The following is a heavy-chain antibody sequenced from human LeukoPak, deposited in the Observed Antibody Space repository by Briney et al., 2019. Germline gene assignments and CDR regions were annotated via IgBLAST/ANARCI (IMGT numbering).Heavy chain of an antibody. D-gene: IGHD2-15*01. CDR2: IYYSGST. V-gene: IGHV4-59*01. J-gene: IGHJ5*02. CDR3: ARGPGYCSGGSCPNWFDP. CDR1: SGSISSYY. Sequence: SETLSLTCTVSSGSISSYYWSWIRQPPGKGLEWIGYIYYSGSTNYNPSLKSRVTISVDTSKNQFSLMLSSVTAADTAVYYCARGPGYCSGGSCPNWFDPWGQGTLVTVSS.